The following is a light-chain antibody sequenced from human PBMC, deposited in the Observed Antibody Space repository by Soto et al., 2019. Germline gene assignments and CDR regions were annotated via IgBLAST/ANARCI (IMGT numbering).Light chain of an antibody. CDR2: DVN. CDR3: CSYAGGSAYV. V-gene: IGLV2-14*03. CDR1: SVDVGGFEY. Sequence: QSVLTQPASVSGSPGQSIAISCTGTSVDVGGFEYVSWYQQHPGKVPKLMIYDVNNRPSGVSNRFSGSKSGNTASLTISGLQAEDEADYYCCSYAGGSAYVFGSGTKVTVL. J-gene: IGLJ1*01.